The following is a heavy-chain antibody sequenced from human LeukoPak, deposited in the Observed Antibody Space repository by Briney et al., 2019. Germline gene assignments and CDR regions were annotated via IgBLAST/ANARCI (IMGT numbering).Heavy chain of an antibody. CDR1: GYTFTGYY. D-gene: IGHD5-18*01. V-gene: IGHV1-2*02. CDR3: AREGGYSYGYENNWFDP. J-gene: IGHJ5*02. Sequence: ASVKVSCKASGYTFTGYYMHWVRQAPGQGLEWMGWINPNSGGTNYAQKFQGRVTMTRDTSISTAYMELSRLRSDDTAVYYCAREGGYSYGYENNWFDPWGQGTLVTVSS. CDR2: INPNSGGT.